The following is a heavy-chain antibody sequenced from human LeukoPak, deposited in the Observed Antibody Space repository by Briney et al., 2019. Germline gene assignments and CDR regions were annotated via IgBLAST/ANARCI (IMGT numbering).Heavy chain of an antibody. Sequence: GGSLRLSCAASGFTFDDYAMHWVRQAPGRGLEWVSGISWNSDSIDYADSVKGRFTISRDNAKNSLYLQMNSLRTEDTALYYCAKDFGWWSPRYFDLWGRGTLVTVSS. V-gene: IGHV3-9*01. J-gene: IGHJ2*01. CDR2: ISWNSDSI. CDR3: AKDFGWWSPRYFDL. D-gene: IGHD2-15*01. CDR1: GFTFDDYA.